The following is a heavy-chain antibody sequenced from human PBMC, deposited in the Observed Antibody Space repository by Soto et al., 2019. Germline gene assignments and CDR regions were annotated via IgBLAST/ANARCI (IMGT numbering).Heavy chain of an antibody. D-gene: IGHD2-2*01. Sequence: QLQLQESGSGLVKPSQTLSRTCAVSGGSISSGGYSWSWIRQPPGKGLEWIGYMYHSGSTYYNPSLKSRVTISIDRSKNQFSLLLSSLTAADTAVYFCARVPDYWGQGILVTVSS. CDR3: ARVPDY. J-gene: IGHJ4*02. CDR2: MYHSGST. CDR1: GGSISSGGYS. V-gene: IGHV4-30-2*01.